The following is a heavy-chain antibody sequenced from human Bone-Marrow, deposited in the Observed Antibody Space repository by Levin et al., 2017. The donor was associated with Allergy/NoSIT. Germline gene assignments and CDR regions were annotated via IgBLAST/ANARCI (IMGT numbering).Heavy chain of an antibody. D-gene: IGHD1-26*01. J-gene: IGHJ6*02. CDR2: IGGSGVDS. CDR3: AKDPMWDRYNFDMDV. Sequence: GGSLRLSCTASGFTFNNYGLTWVRQAPGKGLEWVASIGGSGVDSNYADSVRGRFTITRDMNVIFLQMNSLRVEDTAIYYCAKDPMWDRYNFDMDVWGQGTSVIVSS. CDR1: GFTFNNYG. V-gene: IGHV3-23*01.